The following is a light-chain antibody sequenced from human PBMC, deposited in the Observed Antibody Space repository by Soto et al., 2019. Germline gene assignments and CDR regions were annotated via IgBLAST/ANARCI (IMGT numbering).Light chain of an antibody. CDR2: EVT. Sequence: QSVLTQPASVSGSPGQSITISCTGTSSDVGAYIYVSWYQHHPGKAPKVMIYEVTNRPSGVSDRFSGSKSGNTASLTISGLQAEDEADYYCCSYAGYSSFVFGSGTKVTVL. CDR1: SSDVGAYIY. J-gene: IGLJ1*01. CDR3: CSYAGYSSFV. V-gene: IGLV2-23*02.